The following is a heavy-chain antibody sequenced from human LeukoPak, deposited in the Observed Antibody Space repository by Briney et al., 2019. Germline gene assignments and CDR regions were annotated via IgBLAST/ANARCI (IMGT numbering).Heavy chain of an antibody. CDR1: GFTFSSYG. J-gene: IGHJ5*02. CDR3: ARDSSSWSLNWFDP. CDR2: IWYDGSSK. D-gene: IGHD6-13*01. V-gene: IGHV3-33*01. Sequence: PGGSLRLSCAASGFTFSSYGMHWVRQAPGKGLEWVAVIWYDGSSKYYADSVKGRFTISRDNSKNTLYLQMNSLRAEDTAVYYCARDSSSWSLNWFDPWGQGTLVTVSS.